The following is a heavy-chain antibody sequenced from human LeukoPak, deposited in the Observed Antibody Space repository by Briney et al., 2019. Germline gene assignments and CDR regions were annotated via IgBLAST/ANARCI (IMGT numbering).Heavy chain of an antibody. J-gene: IGHJ4*02. V-gene: IGHV3-9*03. D-gene: IGHD6-13*01. CDR1: GFTFDDYA. CDR3: AKDAAGTTRGYYFDY. Sequence: GGSLRLSCAASGFTFDDYAMHWVRQAPGKGLEWVSGISWNSGSIGYADSVKGRFTISRDNARNSLYLQMNSLRAEDMALHYCAKDAAGTTRGYYFDYWGQGTLVTVSS. CDR2: ISWNSGSI.